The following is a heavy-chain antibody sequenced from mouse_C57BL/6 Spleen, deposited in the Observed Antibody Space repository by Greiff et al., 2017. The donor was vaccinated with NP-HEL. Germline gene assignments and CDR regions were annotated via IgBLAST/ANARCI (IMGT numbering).Heavy chain of an antibody. J-gene: IGHJ2*01. D-gene: IGHD1-1*01. CDR3: ARDYGSSYGDY. CDR2: IYPRSGNT. V-gene: IGHV1-81*01. Sequence: VQLQESGAELARPGASVKLSCKASGYTFTSYGISWVKQRTGQGLEWIGEIYPRSGNTYYNEKFKGKATLTADKSSSTAYMELRSLTSEDSAVYFCARDYGSSYGDYWGQGTTLTVSS. CDR1: GYTFTSYG.